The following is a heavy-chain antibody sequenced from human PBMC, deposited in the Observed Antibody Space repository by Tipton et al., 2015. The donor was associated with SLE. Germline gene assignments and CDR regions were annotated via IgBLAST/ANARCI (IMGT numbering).Heavy chain of an antibody. CDR2: ISTYNGHT. CDR3: ARTHTNDTVAGIL. CDR1: GYTFTNYG. V-gene: IGHV1-18*01. J-gene: IGHJ1*01. Sequence: QLVQSGAEVKKPGASVKVSCKASGYTFTNYGLSWVRQAPGQGLEWMGWISTYNGHTNYAQKLQDRVTITTDTSTTTAYMELRSLKSDDTAVYYCARTHTNDTVAGILWGQGTLVTVSS. D-gene: IGHD6-19*01.